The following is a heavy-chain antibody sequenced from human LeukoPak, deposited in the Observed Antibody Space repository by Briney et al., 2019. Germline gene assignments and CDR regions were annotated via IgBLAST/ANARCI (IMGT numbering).Heavy chain of an antibody. V-gene: IGHV6-1*01. Sequence: SQTLSLTCAISGDSVSSSSAAWNWIRQSPSRGLEWLGRTYYRSKWYNDYAVSVKSRITINPDTSKNQFSLQLNSVTPEDTAVYYCARWKRIAAAGTKNGLRFLYGMDVWGQGTTVTVSS. CDR2: TYYRSKWYN. J-gene: IGHJ6*02. D-gene: IGHD6-13*01. CDR3: ARWKRIAAAGTKNGLRFLYGMDV. CDR1: GDSVSSSSAA.